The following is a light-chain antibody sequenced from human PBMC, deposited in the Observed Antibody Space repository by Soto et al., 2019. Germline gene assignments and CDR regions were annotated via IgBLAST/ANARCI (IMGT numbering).Light chain of an antibody. Sequence: QSALTQPPSASGNPGQRLTISCSGSTSNILRNYVYLYRQFPGTAPRLLISMNDQRPSGVPDRFSGSKSGTSASLAISGLRSEDEADYYCAQWDDRLSRYVFSTGTKVTVL. CDR2: MND. CDR3: AQWDDRLSRYV. J-gene: IGLJ1*01. CDR1: TSNILRNY. V-gene: IGLV1-47*01.